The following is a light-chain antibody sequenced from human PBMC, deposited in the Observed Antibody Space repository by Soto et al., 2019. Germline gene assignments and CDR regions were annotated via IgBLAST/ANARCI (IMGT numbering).Light chain of an antibody. CDR1: NIGSKS. CDR2: YDS. V-gene: IGLV3-21*04. Sequence: SSELTQPPSVSVAPGKTARITCGGNNIGSKSVHWYQQKPGQAPVLVIYYDSDRHSGIPERFSGSNSGNTATLTISRVEAGDEADYYCQVWDSSNDHVVFGGGTKVTVL. J-gene: IGLJ2*01. CDR3: QVWDSSNDHVV.